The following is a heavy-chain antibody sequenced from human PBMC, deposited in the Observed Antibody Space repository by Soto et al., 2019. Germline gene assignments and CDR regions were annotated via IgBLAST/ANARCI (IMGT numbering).Heavy chain of an antibody. CDR3: ARADYGSGSYYDY. CDR1: GFTVSSNY. Sequence: GGSLRLSCAASGFTVSSNYMSWVRQAPGKGLEWVSVIYSGGSTYYADSVKGRFTISRDNSKNTLYLQMNSLRAEDTAVYYCARADYGSGSYYDYWGQGTLVTVSS. J-gene: IGHJ4*02. V-gene: IGHV3-66*01. D-gene: IGHD3-10*01. CDR2: IYSGGST.